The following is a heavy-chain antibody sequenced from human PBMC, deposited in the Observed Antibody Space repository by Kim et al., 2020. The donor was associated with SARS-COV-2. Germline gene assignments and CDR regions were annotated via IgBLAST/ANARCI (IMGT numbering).Heavy chain of an antibody. CDR3: ARDDCWKSIDY. V-gene: IGHV3-7*03. CDR1: GFTFSNYW. D-gene: IGHD2-21*01. J-gene: IGHJ4*02. CDR2: TNQDGSDK. Sequence: GGSLRLSCAASGFTFSNYWMAWVRQAPGKGLEWVANTNQDGSDKYYMDSVRGRFTISRDNAKNSLYLQMNSLRVEDTAMYYCARDDCWKSIDYWGQGTLVTVSS.